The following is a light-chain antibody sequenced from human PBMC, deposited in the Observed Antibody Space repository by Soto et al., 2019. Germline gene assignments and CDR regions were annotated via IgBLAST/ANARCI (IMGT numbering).Light chain of an antibody. Sequence: AIRMTQSPPSFSASTGDRVTITCRASQGISSYLAWYQQKPGKAPKLLIYTASTLQSGVPSRFSGSGSGTDFTLTISCLQSEDFATYYCQQYYNYPLTFGGGTKVEIK. CDR1: QGISSY. J-gene: IGKJ4*01. V-gene: IGKV1-8*01. CDR3: QQYYNYPLT. CDR2: TAS.